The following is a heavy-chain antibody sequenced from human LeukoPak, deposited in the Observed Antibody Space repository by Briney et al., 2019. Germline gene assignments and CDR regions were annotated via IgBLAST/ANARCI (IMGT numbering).Heavy chain of an antibody. D-gene: IGHD4-17*01. J-gene: IGHJ4*02. V-gene: IGHV4-34*01. CDR1: GGSFSGYY. Sequence: SETLSLTCAVYGGSFSGYYWSWIRQPPGKGLEWIGEINHSGSTNYNPSLKSRVTISVDTSKNQFSLKLSSVTAADTAVYYCARFNYGDYYFDYWGQGTLVTVSS. CDR3: ARFNYGDYYFDY. CDR2: INHSGST.